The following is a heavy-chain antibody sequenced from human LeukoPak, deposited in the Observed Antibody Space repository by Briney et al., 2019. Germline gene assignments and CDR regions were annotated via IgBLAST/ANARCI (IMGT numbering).Heavy chain of an antibody. CDR3: AKGLLFDY. CDR1: GFTFSNSW. Sequence: GGSLRLSCAASGFTFSNSWMTWVRQAPGKGLEWVSVIYSGGSTYYADSVKGRFTISRDNSKNTLYLQMNSLRAEDTAVYYCAKGLLFDYWGQGTLVTVSS. D-gene: IGHD3/OR15-3a*01. CDR2: IYSGGST. J-gene: IGHJ4*02. V-gene: IGHV3-53*01.